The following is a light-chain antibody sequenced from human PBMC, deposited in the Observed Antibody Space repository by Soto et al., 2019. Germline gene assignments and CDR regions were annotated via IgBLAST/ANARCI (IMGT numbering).Light chain of an antibody. CDR2: DAS. J-gene: IGKJ4*01. Sequence: VLTQSPGTVSLSPQERATLSCRAGQTLRNNYLAWYQQKPGQAPRLLIYDASSRATGIPDRFSGGGSGTDFTLTISRLEPEDFAVYYCQQYGSSLLTFGGGTRWIS. CDR3: QQYGSSLLT. CDR1: QTLRNNY. V-gene: IGKV3-20*01.